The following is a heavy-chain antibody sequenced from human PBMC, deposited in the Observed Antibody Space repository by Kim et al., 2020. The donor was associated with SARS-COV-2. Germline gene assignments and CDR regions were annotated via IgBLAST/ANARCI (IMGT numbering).Heavy chain of an antibody. Sequence: SETLSLTCAVYGGSFSGYYWSWIRQPPGKGLEWIGEINHSGSTNYNPSLKSRVTISVDTSKNQFSLKLSSVTAADTAVYYCARGLRGYSYEMGYWGQGTLVTVSS. V-gene: IGHV4-34*01. CDR3: ARGLRGYSYEMGY. CDR1: GGSFSGYY. D-gene: IGHD5-18*01. J-gene: IGHJ4*02. CDR2: INHSGST.